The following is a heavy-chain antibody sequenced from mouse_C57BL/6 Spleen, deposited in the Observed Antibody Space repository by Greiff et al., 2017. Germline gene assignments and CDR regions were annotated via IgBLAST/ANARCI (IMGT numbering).Heavy chain of an antibody. J-gene: IGHJ1*03. Sequence: DVKLQESGGGLVQPGGSMKLSCVASGFTFSNYWMNWVRPSPEKGLEWVAQIRLKSDNYATHYAESVKGKFTISRDDSKSSVYLQMNNLRAEDTGIYYCTGGDWYFDVWGTGTTVTVSS. CDR1: GFTFSNYW. V-gene: IGHV6-3*01. CDR2: IRLKSDNYAT. CDR3: TGGDWYFDV.